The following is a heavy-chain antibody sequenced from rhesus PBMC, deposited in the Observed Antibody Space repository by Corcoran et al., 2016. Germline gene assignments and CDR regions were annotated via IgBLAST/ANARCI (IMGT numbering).Heavy chain of an antibody. CDR3: AREGGSRFDV. Sequence: QVQLQESGPGLVKPSETLSLTCAVSGDSLSSGYYYWSWIRQPPGKGLEWIGYITYSGNTDYNPSLKSRVTISRDTSKNQFSLRLSSVTAADTAIYYCAREGGSRFDVWGAGVLVTVSS. D-gene: IGHD1-44*02. V-gene: IGHV4-122*02. CDR1: GDSLSSGYYY. CDR2: ITYSGNT. J-gene: IGHJ5-1*01.